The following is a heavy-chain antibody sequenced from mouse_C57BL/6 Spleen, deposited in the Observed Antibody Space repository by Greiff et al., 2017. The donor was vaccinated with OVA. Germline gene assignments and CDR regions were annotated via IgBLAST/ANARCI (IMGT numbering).Heavy chain of an antibody. J-gene: IGHJ4*01. CDR2: ISSGSSTI. V-gene: IGHV5-17*01. Sequence: EVKLVESGGGLVKPGGSLKLSCAASGFTFSDSGMHWVRQAPEKGLEWVAYISSGSSTIYYADTVKGRFTISRDHAKNTLFLQMTSLRSEDTAMYYCASPHYYGSSYYYYAMDYWGQGTSVTVSS. D-gene: IGHD1-1*01. CDR1: GFTFSDSG. CDR3: ASPHYYGSSYYYYAMDY.